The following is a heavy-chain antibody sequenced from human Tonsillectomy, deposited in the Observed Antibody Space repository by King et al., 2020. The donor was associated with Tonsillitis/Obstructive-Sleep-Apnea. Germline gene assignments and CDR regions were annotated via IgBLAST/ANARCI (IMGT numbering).Heavy chain of an antibody. CDR2: IYSGGST. CDR1: GFTVSSNY. Sequence: VQLVESGGGLIQPGGSLRLSCAASGFTVSSNYMSWVRQAPGKGLEWVSVIYSGGSTYYADSVKGRFTISRDNSKNTLYLQMNSLRAEDTAVYYCARARPESIIHRWYFDLWGRGTLVTVSS. D-gene: IGHD5-12*01. J-gene: IGHJ2*01. CDR3: ARARPESIIHRWYFDL. V-gene: IGHV3-53*01.